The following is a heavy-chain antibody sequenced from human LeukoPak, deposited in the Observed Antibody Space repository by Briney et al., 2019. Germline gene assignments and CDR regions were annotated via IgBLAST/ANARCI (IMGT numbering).Heavy chain of an antibody. J-gene: IGHJ4*02. CDR3: AKDLGYCGGDCSILYYFDY. V-gene: IGHV3-23*01. CDR2: ISGSDGST. Sequence: PGGSLRLSCAASGFTFSSYAMSWVRQAPGKGLEWVSAISGSDGSTYYADSVKGRFTNSRDSSKNTLYLQMNSLRAEDTAVYYCAKDLGYCGGDCSILYYFDYWGQGTLVTVSS. CDR1: GFTFSSYA. D-gene: IGHD2-21*02.